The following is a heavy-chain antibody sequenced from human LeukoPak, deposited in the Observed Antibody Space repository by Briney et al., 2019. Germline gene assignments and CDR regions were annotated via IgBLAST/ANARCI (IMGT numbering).Heavy chain of an antibody. D-gene: IGHD2-2*01. CDR3: ARTAIVVVPAATPYYYYMDV. CDR2: IIPIFGTA. Sequence: GASVKVSXKASGGTFSSYAISWVRQAPGQGLEWIGGIIPIFGTANYAQKFQGRVTITADESTSTAYMELSSLRSEDTAVYYCARTAIVVVPAATPYYYYMDVWGKGTTVTVSS. J-gene: IGHJ6*03. V-gene: IGHV1-69*13. CDR1: GGTFSSYA.